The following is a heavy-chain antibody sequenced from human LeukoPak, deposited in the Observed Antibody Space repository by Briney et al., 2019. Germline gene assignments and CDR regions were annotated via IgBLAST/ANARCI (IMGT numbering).Heavy chain of an antibody. CDR3: EKIITILRVQVDY. V-gene: IGHV3-30*18. J-gene: IGHJ4*02. Sequence: GGSLRLSCAASGFTFSSYGMHWVRQAPGKGLEWVAVISYDGSNKYYADSVKGRFTISRDNSKNTLYLQMNSLRAEDTAVYYCEKIITILRVQVDYWGQEPLDPVPS. CDR1: GFTFSSYG. D-gene: IGHD3-9*01. CDR2: ISYDGSNK.